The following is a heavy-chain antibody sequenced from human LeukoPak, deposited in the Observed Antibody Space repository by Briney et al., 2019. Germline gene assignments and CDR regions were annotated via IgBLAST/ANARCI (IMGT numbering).Heavy chain of an antibody. D-gene: IGHD3-10*01. V-gene: IGHV3-23*01. CDR1: GFTFSSYW. Sequence: GGSLRLSCAASGFTFSSYWMSWVRQAPGKGLEWVSTISTTADSAYYADSVKGRFTISRDNSKNTLYLQMNSLRAEDTAVYYCAKLPGGYYGSGSYRDYWGQGTLVTVSS. CDR3: AKLPGGYYGSGSYRDY. J-gene: IGHJ4*02. CDR2: ISTTADSA.